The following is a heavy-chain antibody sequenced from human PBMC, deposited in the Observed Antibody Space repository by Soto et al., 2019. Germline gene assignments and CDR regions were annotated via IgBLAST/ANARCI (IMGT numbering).Heavy chain of an antibody. D-gene: IGHD3-9*01. CDR1: GFTFSIYG. V-gene: IGHV3-33*01. CDR3: ARVDYDILTGVDYYYGMDV. CDR2: IWYDGSNK. J-gene: IGHJ6*02. Sequence: PGGSVGLSCAASGFTFSIYGMHWVRQAPGKGLEWVAVIWYDGSNKYYADSVKGRFTISRDNSKNTLYLQMNSLRAEDTAVYYCARVDYDILTGVDYYYGMDVWGQGTTVTVSS.